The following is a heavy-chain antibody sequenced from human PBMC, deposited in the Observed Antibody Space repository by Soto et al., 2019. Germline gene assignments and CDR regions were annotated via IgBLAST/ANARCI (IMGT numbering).Heavy chain of an antibody. Sequence: QVQLVQSGAEVKKPGSSVKVSCKASGGTFSTYGVSWVRQAPGQGLEWMGGITPMFGTTKYAQKFQARVTITADESMTTAYMEMRGLRSDDTAVYFCTIKLSTYNWFDPWGQGTQVTVSS. CDR1: GGTFSTYG. CDR3: TIKLSTYNWFDP. V-gene: IGHV1-69*01. CDR2: ITPMFGTT. J-gene: IGHJ5*02.